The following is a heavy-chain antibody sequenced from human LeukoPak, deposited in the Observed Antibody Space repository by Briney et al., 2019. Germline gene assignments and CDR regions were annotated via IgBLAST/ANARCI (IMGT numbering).Heavy chain of an antibody. D-gene: IGHD3-16*02. Sequence: GGTLRLSCVASGFTFSDHDMHWVRQGTGKGLEWVSAIGTAGDTYYPGAVRRRFTISREDAKNSLYLPMNNLRNGPTEMYYCARAHEGNDRPLVSWGQGTLVTDSS. CDR2: IGTAGDT. CDR3: ARAHEGNDRPLVS. V-gene: IGHV3-13*01. CDR1: GFTFSDHD. J-gene: IGHJ5*02.